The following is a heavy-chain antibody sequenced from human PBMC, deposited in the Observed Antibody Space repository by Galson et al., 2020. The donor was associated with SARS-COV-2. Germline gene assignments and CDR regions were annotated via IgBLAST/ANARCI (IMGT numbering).Heavy chain of an antibody. D-gene: IGHD6-13*01. Sequence: GGSLRLSCAASGFTFSSYGMHWVRQAPGKGLEWVAFIRYDVSNKYYADSVKGRFTISRDNSKNTLYLQMNSLRAEDTAVYYCAKGPLSSSWYYYYYMDVWGKGTTVTISS. J-gene: IGHJ6*03. CDR1: GFTFSSYG. CDR2: IRYDVSNK. CDR3: AKGPLSSSWYYYYYMDV. V-gene: IGHV3-30*02.